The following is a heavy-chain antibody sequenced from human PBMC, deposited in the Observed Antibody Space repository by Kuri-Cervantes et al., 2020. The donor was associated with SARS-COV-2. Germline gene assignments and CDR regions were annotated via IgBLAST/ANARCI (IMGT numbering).Heavy chain of an antibody. CDR1: GFTFSSYA. CDR3: ARRSVVAAPNWYFDL. D-gene: IGHD2-15*01. Sequence: GGSLRLSCAASGFTFSSYAMRWVRQAPGKGLEWVAVISYDGSNKYYADSVKGRFTISRDNAKNSLYLQMNSLRAEDTAVYYCARRSVVAAPNWYFDLWGRGTLVTVSS. CDR2: ISYDGSNK. V-gene: IGHV3-30-3*01. J-gene: IGHJ2*01.